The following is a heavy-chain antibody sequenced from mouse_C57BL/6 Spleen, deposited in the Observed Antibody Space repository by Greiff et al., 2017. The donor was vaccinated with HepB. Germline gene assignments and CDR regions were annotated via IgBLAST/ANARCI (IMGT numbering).Heavy chain of an antibody. V-gene: IGHV5-4*03. CDR2: ISDGGSYT. CDR3: ARGGKVTTDYAMDY. J-gene: IGHJ4*01. Sequence: EVMLVESGGGLVKPGGSLKLSCAASGFTFSSYAMSWVRQTPEKRLEWVATISDGGSYTYYPDNVKGRFTISRDNAKNNLYLQMSHLKSEDTAMYYCARGGKVTTDYAMDYWGQGTSVTVSS. D-gene: IGHD2-2*01. CDR1: GFTFSSYA.